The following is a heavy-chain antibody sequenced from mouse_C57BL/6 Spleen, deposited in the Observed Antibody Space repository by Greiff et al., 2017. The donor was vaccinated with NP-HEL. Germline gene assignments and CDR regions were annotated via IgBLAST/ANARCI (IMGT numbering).Heavy chain of an antibody. CDR2: INPSSGYT. D-gene: IGHD2-4*01. CDR3: ARDYDYDVPVLAY. Sequence: QVQLKQSGAELAKPGASVKLSCKASGYTFTSYWMHWVKQRPGQGLEWIGYINPSSGYTKYNQKFKDKATLTADKSSSTAYMQLSSLTYEDSAVYYCARDYDYDVPVLAYWGQGTLVTVSA. CDR1: GYTFTSYW. J-gene: IGHJ3*01. V-gene: IGHV1-7*01.